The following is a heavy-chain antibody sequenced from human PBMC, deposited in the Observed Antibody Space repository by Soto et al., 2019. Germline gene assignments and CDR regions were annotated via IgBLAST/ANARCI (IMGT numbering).Heavy chain of an antibody. CDR2: IYYSGST. CDR3: ARWLQFGSYYGMDV. D-gene: IGHD5-12*01. Sequence: QVQLQESGPGLVKPSQTLSLTCTVSGSSLSSGGYYWTWIRQHPGKGLEWIGYIYYSGSTSYNPSLKSRVTISVDTSKNQFSLKLSSVTAADTAVYYCARWLQFGSYYGMDVWGQGTTVTVSS. J-gene: IGHJ6*02. V-gene: IGHV4-31*03. CDR1: GSSLSSGGYY.